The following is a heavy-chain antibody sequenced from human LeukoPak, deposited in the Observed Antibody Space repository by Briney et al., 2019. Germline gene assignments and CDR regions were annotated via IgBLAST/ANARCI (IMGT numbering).Heavy chain of an antibody. V-gene: IGHV5-51*01. CDR3: ARRRDGYNYVGTDY. CDR1: GYTFTNHW. J-gene: IGHJ4*02. Sequence: GESLKISCKTSGYTFTNHWIGWVRQMPGKGLEWMGIIYPGDSDTRYSQSFQGQVTISADKSISTAYLQWSSLKASDTAMYYCARRRDGYNYVGTDYWGQGTLVTVSS. D-gene: IGHD5-24*01. CDR2: IYPGDSDT.